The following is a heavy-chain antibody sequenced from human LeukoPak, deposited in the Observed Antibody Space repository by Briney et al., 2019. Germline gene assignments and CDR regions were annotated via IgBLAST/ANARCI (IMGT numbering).Heavy chain of an antibody. CDR1: GFTFSSFW. J-gene: IGHJ4*02. V-gene: IGHV3-74*01. D-gene: IGHD6-13*01. CDR2: INPDGSTI. CDR3: VKEGAATPDY. Sequence: PGGSLRLSCAASGFTFSSFWMHWVRQAPGKGLVWVSHINPDGSTISYADSVKGRFTISRDNSKSTLYLQMSSLRGEDTAVYYCVKEGAATPDYWGQGTLVTVSS.